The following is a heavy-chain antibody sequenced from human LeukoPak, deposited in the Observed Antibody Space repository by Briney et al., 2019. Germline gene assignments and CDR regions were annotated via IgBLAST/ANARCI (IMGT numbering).Heavy chain of an antibody. Sequence: GGSLRLSCAASGFTFDDYGMSWVRQAPGKGLEWVSGINWNGGSTGYADSVKGRFTISRDNAKNSLYLQMNSLRAEDTAVYYCAKARYSYGPGGYFDYWGQGTLVTVSS. V-gene: IGHV3-20*04. CDR3: AKARYSYGPGGYFDY. D-gene: IGHD5-18*01. CDR1: GFTFDDYG. CDR2: INWNGGST. J-gene: IGHJ4*02.